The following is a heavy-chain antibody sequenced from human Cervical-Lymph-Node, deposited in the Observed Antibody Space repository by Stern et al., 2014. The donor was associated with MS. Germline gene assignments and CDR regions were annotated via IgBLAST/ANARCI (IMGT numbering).Heavy chain of an antibody. Sequence: QVQLVQSGAEARAPGASMKVSCTASGYIFTDYYLHWVRQAPGQGLEWLGWINPNSGGTNYAQNCQGRVTMTRDTSISTAYMELRWLGSADTAVYYCARGSGTAYDLRGDYWGQGTLVTVSS. D-gene: IGHD3-3*01. CDR3: ARGSGTAYDLRGDY. CDR1: GYIFTDYY. J-gene: IGHJ4*01. V-gene: IGHV1-2*02. CDR2: INPNSGGT.